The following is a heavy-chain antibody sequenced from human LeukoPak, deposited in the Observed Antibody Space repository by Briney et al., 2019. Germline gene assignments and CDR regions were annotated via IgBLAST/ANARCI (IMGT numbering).Heavy chain of an antibody. Sequence: SETLSLTCAVYGGSFSGYYWSWIRQPPGKGREGIGEINHSGSTNYNPSLKSRVTISVDTSKNQLSLKLSSVTAADTAVYYCARETRGYSYGYAGYFDYWGQGTLVTVSS. CDR3: ARETRGYSYGYAGYFDY. V-gene: IGHV4-34*01. CDR1: GGSFSGYY. D-gene: IGHD5-18*01. CDR2: INHSGST. J-gene: IGHJ4*02.